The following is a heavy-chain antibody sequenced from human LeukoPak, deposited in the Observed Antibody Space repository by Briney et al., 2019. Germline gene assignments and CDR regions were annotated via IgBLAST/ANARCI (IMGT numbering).Heavy chain of an antibody. CDR1: GGSISSGSYY. CDR3: ARGLWFGDENPPYFDY. D-gene: IGHD3-10*01. Sequence: SQTLSLTCTVSGGSISSGSYYWSWIRQPAGKGLEWIGRIYTSGTTNYNPSLKSRVTIPIDTSKNQFSLKLSSVTAADTAVYYCARGLWFGDENPPYFDYWGQGTLVTVSS. V-gene: IGHV4-61*02. CDR2: IYTSGTT. J-gene: IGHJ4*02.